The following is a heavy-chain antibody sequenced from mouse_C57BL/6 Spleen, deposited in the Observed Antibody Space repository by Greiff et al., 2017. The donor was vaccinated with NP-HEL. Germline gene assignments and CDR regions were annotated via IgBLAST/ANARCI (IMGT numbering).Heavy chain of an antibody. J-gene: IGHJ3*01. D-gene: IGHD2-4*01. Sequence: VQLQQSGAELVKPGASVKMSCKASGYTFTSYWITWVKQRPGQGLEWIGDIYPGSGSTNYNEKFKSKATLTVDTSSSTAYMQLSSLTSEDSAVYYCARLESGYYDYDEGVAYWGQGTLVTVSA. CDR1: GYTFTSYW. CDR3: ARLESGYYDYDEGVAY. CDR2: IYPGSGST. V-gene: IGHV1-55*01.